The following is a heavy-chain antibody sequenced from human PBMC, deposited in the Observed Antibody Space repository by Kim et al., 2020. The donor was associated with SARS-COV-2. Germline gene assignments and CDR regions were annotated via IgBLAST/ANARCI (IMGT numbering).Heavy chain of an antibody. J-gene: IGHJ4*02. CDR3: ARKSVVTPGKYYFDY. D-gene: IGHD2-21*02. Sequence: AYPVKGPFTVSRDNSKNTVLLQMSGLRVEDTDVYYCARKSVVTPGKYYFDYWGQGTLVTVSS. V-gene: IGHV3-23*01.